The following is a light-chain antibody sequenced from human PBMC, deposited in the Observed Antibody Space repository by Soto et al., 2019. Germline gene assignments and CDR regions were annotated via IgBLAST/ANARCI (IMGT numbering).Light chain of an antibody. J-gene: IGKJ1*01. V-gene: IGKV3-15*01. CDR2: GES. CDR1: QSVNTN. Sequence: VMTQSPATLSLSPGESATLSCRASQSVNTNVAWYQQKTGQAPRLLIYGESTRATGIPDRFSGSGSGTELNLTINRLQSEDFAVYYCQKYNNWPRTFGQGTKVDIK. CDR3: QKYNNWPRT.